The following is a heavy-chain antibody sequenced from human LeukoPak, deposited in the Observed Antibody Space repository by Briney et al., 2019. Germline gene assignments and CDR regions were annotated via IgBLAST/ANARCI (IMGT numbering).Heavy chain of an antibody. CDR3: ARFYCSISDCYGQTNWFDP. D-gene: IGHD2-2*01. CDR2: INPKSGGS. V-gene: IGHV1-2*02. Sequence: ASVKVSCKAAGYTFTGHYLHWVRQAPGQGLEWMGWINPKSGGSSYAPKFEGRVTMTRDTSITTAYMELHRLTSDDTAVYYCARFYCSISDCYGQTNWFDPWGQGTLVTVSS. J-gene: IGHJ5*02. CDR1: GYTFTGHY.